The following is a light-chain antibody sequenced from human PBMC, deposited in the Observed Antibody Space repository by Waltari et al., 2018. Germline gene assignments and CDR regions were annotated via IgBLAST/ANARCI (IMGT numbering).Light chain of an antibody. Sequence: DIQMPQSPSSLSASAGGRLTITCRATQTINKYVNWYQQKPGKAPTLLIYTASTLQSGVPSRFSGSGGGTLFTLTISSLQPEDFATYFCHQTFSLPNSFGQGTKVDI. J-gene: IGKJ2*03. CDR2: TAS. V-gene: IGKV1-39*01. CDR1: QTINKY. CDR3: HQTFSLPNS.